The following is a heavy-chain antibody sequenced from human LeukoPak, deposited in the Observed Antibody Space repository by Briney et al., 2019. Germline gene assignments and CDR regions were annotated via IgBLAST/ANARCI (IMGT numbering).Heavy chain of an antibody. CDR3: ARGHFGLDV. CDR2: IHSGGGDI. J-gene: IGHJ6*02. Sequence: GGFLRLSCEGSGSTFGNHYMSWIRQASGKGLEWVSYIHSGGGDIYYADSVKGRFTISRDNAKNSLYLQMNSLRAEDTAVYYCARGHFGLDVWGQGTTVTVSS. V-gene: IGHV3-11*01. CDR1: GSTFGNHY.